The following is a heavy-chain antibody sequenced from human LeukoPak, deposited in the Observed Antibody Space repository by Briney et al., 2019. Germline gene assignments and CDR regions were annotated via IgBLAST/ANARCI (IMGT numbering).Heavy chain of an antibody. CDR3: ATKKTTTNYYDSSGLDY. CDR1: GFTFSSYD. CDR2: ISSSGSTI. V-gene: IGHV3-48*03. D-gene: IGHD3-22*01. Sequence: AGGSLRLSCAAPGFTFSSYDMNWVRQAPGKGLEWVSYISSSGSTIYYADSVKGRFTISRDNAKNSLYLQMSSLRAEDTAVYYCATKKTTTNYYDSSGLDYWGQGTLVTVSS. J-gene: IGHJ4*02.